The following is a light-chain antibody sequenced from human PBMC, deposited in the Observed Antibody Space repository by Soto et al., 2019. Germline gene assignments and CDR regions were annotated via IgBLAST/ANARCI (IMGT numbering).Light chain of an antibody. J-gene: IGLJ3*02. V-gene: IGLV4-69*01. Sequence: QSVLTQSPSASASLGASVKLTCTLSSGHSSYAIAWHQQQPEKGPRYFMKLNSDGSHSKGDGIPDRFSGSSSGAERYLTISSLQSEDEADYYCQTWGTGIRVFGGGTKLTVL. CDR3: QTWGTGIRV. CDR1: SGHSSYA. CDR2: LNSDGSH.